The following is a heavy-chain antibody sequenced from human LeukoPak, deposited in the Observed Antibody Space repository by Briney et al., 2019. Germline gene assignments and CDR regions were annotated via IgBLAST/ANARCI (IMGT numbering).Heavy chain of an antibody. D-gene: IGHD5-24*01. CDR2: ICHRGNI. CDR1: GYYLKNGYY. V-gene: IGHV4-38-2*02. Sequence: SETLSLTCDVSGYYLKNGYYWGWIRQPPGKGLEWLASICHRGNIHYNSSLKSRLTISMDTSKNQFSLNLTSVTAADTAVYYCAREGGNNYVGNDRWGQGIMVSVSS. J-gene: IGHJ5*02. CDR3: AREGGNNYVGNDR.